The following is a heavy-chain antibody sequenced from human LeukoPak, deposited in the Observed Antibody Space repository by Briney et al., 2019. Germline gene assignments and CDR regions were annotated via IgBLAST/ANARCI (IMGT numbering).Heavy chain of an antibody. CDR3: ARGAMVRGVIIDGDDY. J-gene: IGHJ4*02. D-gene: IGHD3-10*01. CDR1: GGSISSGGYY. V-gene: IGHV4-31*03. CDR2: VYYSGST. Sequence: PSETLSLTCTVSGGSISSGGYYWGWVRQHPGKGLEWLGYVYYSGSTYYNPSLKSRVTISVDPSKNQFSLKLSSVTAADTAVYYCARGAMVRGVIIDGDDYWGQGTLVTVSS.